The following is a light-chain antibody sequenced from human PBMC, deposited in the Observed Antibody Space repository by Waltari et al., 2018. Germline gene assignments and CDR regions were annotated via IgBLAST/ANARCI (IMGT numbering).Light chain of an antibody. J-gene: IGKJ2*01. CDR2: DAA. V-gene: IGKV1-33*01. CDR3: QRHDNLSYT. CDR1: RDISNN. Sequence: DIQMTQSPSSLSASVGDRVTITCQASRDISNNLNWYQQKPGRAPKLLIYDAAKLETGVPSRLSGSGSGTHFTFTISNLQPEDIATYYCQRHDNLSYTFGQGTKLVIK.